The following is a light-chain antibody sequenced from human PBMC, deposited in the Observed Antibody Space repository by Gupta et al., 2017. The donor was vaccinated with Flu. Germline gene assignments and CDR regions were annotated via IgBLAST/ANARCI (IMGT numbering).Light chain of an antibody. CDR1: SSNIGNNF. V-gene: IGLV1-51*02. CDR3: GTWDISLSAVI. Sequence: QSVLTQPPSVSAAPGQKVTISCSGSSSNIGNNFVSWYQQHPGTAPKLLIYESNKRPSEIPDRFSGSKSGTSATLGITGLQTGDEADYSCGTWDISLSAVIFGGGTKLTVL. CDR2: ESN. J-gene: IGLJ2*01.